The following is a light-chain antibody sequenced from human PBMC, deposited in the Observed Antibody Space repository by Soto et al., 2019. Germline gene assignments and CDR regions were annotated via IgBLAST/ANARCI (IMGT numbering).Light chain of an antibody. Sequence: SSELTQPSSVSVSPGQTARITCSGDVLAKKYARWFQQKPGQAPVVVIYKDIERPSGIPERFSGSSSGTTVTLTISGAQVEDEADYYCYSAADNNLVIGGGTKLTVL. CDR3: YSAADNNLV. CDR2: KDI. J-gene: IGLJ3*02. CDR1: VLAKKY. V-gene: IGLV3-27*01.